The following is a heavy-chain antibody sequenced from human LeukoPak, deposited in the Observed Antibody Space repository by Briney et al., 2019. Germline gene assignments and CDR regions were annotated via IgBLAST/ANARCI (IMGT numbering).Heavy chain of an antibody. D-gene: IGHD1-26*01. CDR2: IYYSGST. CDR3: ARLRYTGSAGYFDL. V-gene: IGHV4-59*08. CDR1: GGSSSGYY. Sequence: SETLSLTCSVYGGSSSGYYWSWIRQPPGKGLEWIGYIYYSGSTNYNPSLKSRVTISVDTSKNQFSLKLSSVTAADTAVYYCARLRYTGSAGYFDLWGRGTLVTVSS. J-gene: IGHJ2*01.